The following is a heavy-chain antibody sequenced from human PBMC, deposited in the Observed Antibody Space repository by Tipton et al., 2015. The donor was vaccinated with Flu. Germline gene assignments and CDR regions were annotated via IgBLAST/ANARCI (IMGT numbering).Heavy chain of an antibody. CDR2: IYASGST. Sequence: TLSLTCTVSGGSMSSFYWSWIRQPAGKGLEWIGRIYASGSTNYNPSLKSRVTRSVDTSKNQFSLKLTSVTAADTAVYYCARGSGSGTYVIYEFWGQGTLVTVSS. V-gene: IGHV4-4*07. CDR3: ARGSGSGTYVIYEF. CDR1: GGSMSSFY. D-gene: IGHD3-10*01. J-gene: IGHJ4*02.